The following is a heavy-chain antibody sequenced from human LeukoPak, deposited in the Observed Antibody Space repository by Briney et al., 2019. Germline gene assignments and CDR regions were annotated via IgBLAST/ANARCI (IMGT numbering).Heavy chain of an antibody. J-gene: IGHJ6*03. D-gene: IGHD6-19*01. CDR3: ASQTVAGPYYYYYMDV. Sequence: ASVKVSCKASGGTFSSYAISWVRQAPGQGLEWMGGIIPIFGTANYAQKFQGRVTITADKSTSTAYMELSSLRSEDTAVYYCASQTVAGPYYYYYMDVWGKGTTVTVSS. CDR2: IIPIFGTA. CDR1: GGTFSSYA. V-gene: IGHV1-69*06.